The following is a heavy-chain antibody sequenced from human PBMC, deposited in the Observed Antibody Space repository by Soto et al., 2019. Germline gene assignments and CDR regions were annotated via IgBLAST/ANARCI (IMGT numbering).Heavy chain of an antibody. V-gene: IGHV3-23*01. Sequence: GGSLRLSCAGSGFTFRSYAMSWVRQAPGKGLEWVAAISGSGGSTDYTDSVKGRFTISRDNSKNTLYLQMNNLRDEDTAVYYCVTVVEQVQQKVSATRHSFDYWGQGTLVTVSS. CDR2: ISGSGGST. CDR1: GFTFRSYA. CDR3: VTVVEQVQQKVSATRHSFDY. J-gene: IGHJ4*02. D-gene: IGHD2-15*01.